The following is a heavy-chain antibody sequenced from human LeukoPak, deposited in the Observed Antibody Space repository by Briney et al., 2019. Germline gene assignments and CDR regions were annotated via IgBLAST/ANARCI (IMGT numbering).Heavy chain of an antibody. J-gene: IGHJ4*02. CDR1: GYTLTELS. Sequence: GASVKVSCKVSGYTLTELSMHWVRQAPGKGLEWMGGFDPEDGETIYAQKFQDRVTMTEDTSTDTAYMELSSLRSEDTAVYYCATDPAEGLLLRVWGQGTLVTVSS. CDR3: ATDPAEGLLLRV. V-gene: IGHV1-24*01. CDR2: FDPEDGET. D-gene: IGHD3-22*01.